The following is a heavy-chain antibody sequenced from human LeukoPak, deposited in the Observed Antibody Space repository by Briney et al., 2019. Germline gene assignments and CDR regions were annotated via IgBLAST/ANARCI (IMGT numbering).Heavy chain of an antibody. Sequence: PGGSVRLSCAASGFTFRSYWMHWVRQAPGKGLVWVSRINSDGSSTSYADSVKGRFTISIDNAKNTVYLQMNSLRAEDTAVYYCARDRRYSYGYYGAFDIWGQGTMVTVSS. J-gene: IGHJ3*02. CDR2: INSDGSST. V-gene: IGHV3-74*01. CDR1: GFTFRSYW. D-gene: IGHD5-18*01. CDR3: ARDRRYSYGYYGAFDI.